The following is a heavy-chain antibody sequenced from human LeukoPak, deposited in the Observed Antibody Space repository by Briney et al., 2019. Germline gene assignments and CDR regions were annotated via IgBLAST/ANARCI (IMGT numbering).Heavy chain of an antibody. Sequence: SETLSLTCSVSGDSIRSGDSYWGWIRQDPWKGLEWIGSIYYVGSPHYNPSLNSRQVTMSVDTLKNQFSLKLTSVTAADTAVYYCARLPITKRAMDVWGQGTTVTVSS. V-gene: IGHV4-39*01. J-gene: IGHJ6*02. D-gene: IGHD3-3*01. CDR2: IYYVGSP. CDR1: GDSIRSGDSY. CDR3: ARLPITKRAMDV.